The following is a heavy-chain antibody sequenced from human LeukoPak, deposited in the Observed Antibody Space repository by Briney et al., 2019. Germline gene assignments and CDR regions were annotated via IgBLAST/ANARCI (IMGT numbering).Heavy chain of an antibody. Sequence: ASVKVSCKASGGTFSSYAISWVRQAPGQELEWMGGIIPIFGTANYAQKFQGRVTITADESTSTAYMELSSLRSEDTAVYYCASHRVRGVIPDAFDICGQGTMVTVSS. CDR2: IIPIFGTA. CDR3: ASHRVRGVIPDAFDI. V-gene: IGHV1-69*13. D-gene: IGHD3-10*01. CDR1: GGTFSSYA. J-gene: IGHJ3*02.